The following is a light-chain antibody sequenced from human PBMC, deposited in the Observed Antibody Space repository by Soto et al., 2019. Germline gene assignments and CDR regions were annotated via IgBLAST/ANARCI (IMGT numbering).Light chain of an antibody. CDR1: QSVSNNY. V-gene: IGKV3-20*01. Sequence: EIVFRQSPGTLSLSPGERATRSCRATQSVSNNYLAWYQQTPGQAPRLLIHGASNRATGIPDRFSGSGSGTVFTLTISRLEPEDFAVYYCQQYGSSGTFGQGTKVDNK. CDR3: QQYGSSGT. CDR2: GAS. J-gene: IGKJ1*01.